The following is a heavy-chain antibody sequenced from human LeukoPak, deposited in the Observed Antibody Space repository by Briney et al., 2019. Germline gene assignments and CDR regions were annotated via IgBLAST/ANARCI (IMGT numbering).Heavy chain of an antibody. J-gene: IGHJ4*02. D-gene: IGHD6-19*01. Sequence: SQTRSLTCAISGDSVSSNSAAWNWIRQSPSRGLEWLGRTYYRSKWYNDYAVSVKSRITINPDTSKNQFSLQLNSVTPEDTAVYYCARDSPYSSGWSPLFDYWGQGTLVTVSS. CDR2: TYYRSKWYN. V-gene: IGHV6-1*01. CDR3: ARDSPYSSGWSPLFDY. CDR1: GDSVSSNSAA.